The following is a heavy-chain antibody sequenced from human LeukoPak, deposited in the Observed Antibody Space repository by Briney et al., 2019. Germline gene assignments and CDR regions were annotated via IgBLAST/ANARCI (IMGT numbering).Heavy chain of an antibody. Sequence: SETLSLTCTVSGGSISSGSYYWSWIRQPAGKGLEWIGRIYTSGSTNYNPSLKSRVTMSVDTSKNQFSLKLSSVTAADTAVYYCARADSSGWYSLDYWGQGTLVTVSS. CDR3: ARADSSGWYSLDY. D-gene: IGHD6-19*01. J-gene: IGHJ4*02. CDR1: GGSISSGSYY. CDR2: IYTSGST. V-gene: IGHV4-61*02.